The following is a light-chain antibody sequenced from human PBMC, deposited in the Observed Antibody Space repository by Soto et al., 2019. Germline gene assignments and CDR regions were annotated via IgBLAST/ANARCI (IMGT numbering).Light chain of an antibody. CDR2: DAS. CDR3: QQYGSSPLT. V-gene: IGKV3D-20*01. J-gene: IGKJ4*01. Sequence: EIVLTQSPATLSLSPGERATLSCGASQSLSSSYLAWYQQKPGLAPRLLIYDASSRATGIPDRFSGSGSGTDFTLTISRLEPEDFAVYYCQQYGSSPLTFSGGTKLDIK. CDR1: QSLSSSY.